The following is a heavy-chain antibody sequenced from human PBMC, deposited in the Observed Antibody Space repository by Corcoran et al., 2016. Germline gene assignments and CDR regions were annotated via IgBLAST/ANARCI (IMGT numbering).Heavy chain of an antibody. J-gene: IGHJ6*02. Sequence: QVQLEQWGAGLLKPSETLSLTCAVYGGSFSGYSWSWIRQPPGKGLEWIGEINHSGSTNYNPSLKSRVTISVDTSKNQFSLKLSSVTAADTAVYDCASVYCSSTVCRPSPYYYYGMDVWGHVTTVTVSS. CDR2: INHSGST. CDR3: ASVYCSSTVCRPSPYYYYGMDV. V-gene: IGHV4-34*01. CDR1: GGSFSGYS. D-gene: IGHD2-2*01.